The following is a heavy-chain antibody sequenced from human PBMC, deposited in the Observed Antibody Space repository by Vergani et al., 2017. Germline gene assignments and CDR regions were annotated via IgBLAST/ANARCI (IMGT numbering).Heavy chain of an antibody. Sequence: QVQLQQWGGGLLKPSETLSLTCAVNGGSFTSYHWTWIRQSPGEGLEWVGDIDHTGRPDYNPSLKSRLTMSVDKSRNQFSLTLNSVTATDTAIYFCARVNTETNGHLYYYYYMDVWGQGTAVTVS. V-gene: IGHV4-34*01. CDR2: IDHTGRP. CDR1: GGSFTSYH. J-gene: IGHJ6*03. D-gene: IGHD4-11*01. CDR3: ARVNTETNGHLYYYYYMDV.